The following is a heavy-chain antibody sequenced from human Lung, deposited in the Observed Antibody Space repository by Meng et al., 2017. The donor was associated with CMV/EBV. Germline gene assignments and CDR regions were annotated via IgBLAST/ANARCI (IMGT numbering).Heavy chain of an antibody. V-gene: IGHV4-39*01. CDR1: GDSITSSSYY. CDR2: MYYSANT. Sequence: LXCTVSGDSITSSSYYWGWIRQPPGKGLEWIGSMYYSANTYYNPSLKSRVTISVDTSQNQFSLTLTSVTAADTAVYYCAFSSGADYGSGSCDYWGQGTLVTVSS. J-gene: IGHJ4*02. CDR3: AFSSGADYGSGSCDY. D-gene: IGHD3-10*01.